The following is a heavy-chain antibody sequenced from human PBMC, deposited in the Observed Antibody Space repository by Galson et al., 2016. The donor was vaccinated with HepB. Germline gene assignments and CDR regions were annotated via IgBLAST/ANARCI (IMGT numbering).Heavy chain of an antibody. D-gene: IGHD3-10*01. Sequence: SVKVSCKASGYTFSNYAMHWVRQAPGQRLEWMGWVNAGNGNTIYSQKFQGRVTISRDTSASTAYMELSSLRSEDTAVYYCARDQGGGWGKRQNFYYYGMDVWGQGTTVAVSS. CDR2: VNAGNGNT. V-gene: IGHV1-3*01. J-gene: IGHJ6*02. CDR3: ARDQGGGWGKRQNFYYYGMDV. CDR1: GYTFSNYA.